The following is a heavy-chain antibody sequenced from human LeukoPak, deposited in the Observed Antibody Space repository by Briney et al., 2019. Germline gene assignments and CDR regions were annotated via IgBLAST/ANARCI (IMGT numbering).Heavy chain of an antibody. CDR3: ARDWAGDDVSDY. Sequence: GGSLRLSCAASGFTFSSYEMNWVRQAPGKGLEWVSYISSSGSTIYYADSVKGRSTISRDNAKNPLYLQMNSLRAEDTAVYYCARDWAGDDVSDYWGQGTLVTVSS. CDR2: ISSSGSTI. V-gene: IGHV3-48*03. J-gene: IGHJ4*02. D-gene: IGHD2-21*02. CDR1: GFTFSSYE.